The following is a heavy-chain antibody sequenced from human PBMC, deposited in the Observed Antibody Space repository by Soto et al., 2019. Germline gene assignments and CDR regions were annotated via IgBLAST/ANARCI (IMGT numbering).Heavy chain of an antibody. CDR2: IYYSGST. CDR1: GGSISSGDYY. D-gene: IGHD6-19*01. J-gene: IGHJ4*02. CDR3: ARAYSSGWYGRYYFDY. Sequence: SETLSLTCTVSGGSISSGDYYWSWIRQPPGKGLEWIGYIYYSGSTYYNPSLKSRVTISVDTSKNQFSLKLSSVTAADTAVYYCARAYSSGWYGRYYFDYWGQGTLVTVSS. V-gene: IGHV4-30-4*01.